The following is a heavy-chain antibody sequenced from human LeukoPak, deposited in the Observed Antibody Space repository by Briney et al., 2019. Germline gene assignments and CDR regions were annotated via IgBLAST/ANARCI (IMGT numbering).Heavy chain of an antibody. V-gene: IGHV4-34*01. J-gene: IGHJ2*01. CDR1: GGSFSGYY. CDR2: INHSGST. CDR3: ARSYYKGWYFDL. Sequence: SETLSLTCAVYGGSFSGYYWSWIRQPPGKGLEWIGEINHSGSTNYNPSLKSRVTISVDTSKNQFSLKLSSVTAADTAVYYCARSYYKGWYFDLWGRGTLVTVSS. D-gene: IGHD3-10*01.